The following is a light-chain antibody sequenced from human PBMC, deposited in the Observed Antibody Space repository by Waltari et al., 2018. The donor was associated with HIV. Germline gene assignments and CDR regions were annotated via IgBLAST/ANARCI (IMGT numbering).Light chain of an antibody. Sequence: QSALTQPASVSGSPGQSIVLPCTGSSSDIGYYDYVSWYQQYPGQAPKALIYEVTSRPSGTSSRFSGSKSAATAYLAISKRQANDEADDFCSSYTRRGTVVFGGGTRLTVL. V-gene: IGLV2-14*01. J-gene: IGLJ2*01. CDR2: EVT. CDR3: SSYTRRGTVV. CDR1: SSDIGYYDY.